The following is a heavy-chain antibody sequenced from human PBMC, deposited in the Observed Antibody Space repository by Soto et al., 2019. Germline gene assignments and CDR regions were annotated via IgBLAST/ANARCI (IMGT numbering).Heavy chain of an antibody. J-gene: IGHJ4*02. D-gene: IGHD5-12*01. CDR3: ARDIVATMGSLDY. CDR1: GGSISSGGYY. V-gene: IGHV4-31*03. Sequence: QVQLQESGPGLVKPSQTLSLTYTVSGGSISSGGYYWSWIRQHPGKGLEWIGYIYYSGSTYYNPSLKSRVTRSVDTSKNQSSLKLSSVTAADTAVYYCARDIVATMGSLDYWGQGTLVTVSS. CDR2: IYYSGST.